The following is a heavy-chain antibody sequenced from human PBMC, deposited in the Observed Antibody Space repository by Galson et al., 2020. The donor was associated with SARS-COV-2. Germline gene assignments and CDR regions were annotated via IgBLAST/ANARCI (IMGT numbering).Heavy chain of an antibody. V-gene: IGHV3-21*01. CDR2: LTGSSRYM. Sequence: NSGGSLRLSFAASGFTFSSYSMNWFRQPPGKGLEWVSSLTGSSRYMYYADPVKGRFTISRDNSKNSLYLQIDSLRADDTAVYYCARDKGIMFISEYFDYWGQGTLVAVSS. D-gene: IGHD2-21*01. CDR1: GFTFSSYS. CDR3: ARDKGIMFISEYFDY. J-gene: IGHJ4*02.